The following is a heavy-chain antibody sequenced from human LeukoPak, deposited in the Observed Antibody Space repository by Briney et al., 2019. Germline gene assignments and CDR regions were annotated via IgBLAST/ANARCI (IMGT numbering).Heavy chain of an antibody. Sequence: ASVKVSCKVSGYTLTELSMHWVRQAPGEGLEWMGGFDPEDGETIYAQKFQGRVTMTEDTSTDTAYMELSSLRSEDTAVYYCATDSSSHGSGGYYYYMDVWGKGTTVTVSS. CDR1: GYTLTELS. V-gene: IGHV1-24*01. D-gene: IGHD6-6*01. CDR2: FDPEDGET. J-gene: IGHJ6*03. CDR3: ATDSSSHGSGGYYYYMDV.